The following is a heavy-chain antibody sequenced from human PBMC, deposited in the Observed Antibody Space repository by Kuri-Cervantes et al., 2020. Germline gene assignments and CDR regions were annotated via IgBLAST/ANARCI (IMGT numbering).Heavy chain of an antibody. CDR1: GFPSSEHF. Sequence: GESLKISCEMSGFPSSEHFMDWVRQAPGKGLEWVGRSRSKASSYTTEYAASVEGRFTIARDDSQRSLYLEMNSLRAEDTAVYYCAREARITMVRGVLFDYWGQGTLVTVSS. V-gene: IGHV3-72*01. CDR3: AREARITMVRGVLFDY. J-gene: IGHJ4*02. D-gene: IGHD3-10*01. CDR2: SRSKASSYTT.